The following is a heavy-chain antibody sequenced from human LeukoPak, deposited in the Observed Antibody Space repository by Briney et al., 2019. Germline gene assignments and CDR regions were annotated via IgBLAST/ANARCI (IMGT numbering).Heavy chain of an antibody. Sequence: GASVKVSCKASGYTFTSYDINWVRQATGQGLEWMGWMNPNSGNTGYAQKFQGRVTITRNTSISTAYMELSSLRSEDTDVYYRARGKVPDYYGSGSYLHFDYWGQGTLVTVSS. CDR3: ARGKVPDYYGSGSYLHFDY. J-gene: IGHJ4*02. D-gene: IGHD3-10*01. V-gene: IGHV1-8*03. CDR1: GYTFTSYD. CDR2: MNPNSGNT.